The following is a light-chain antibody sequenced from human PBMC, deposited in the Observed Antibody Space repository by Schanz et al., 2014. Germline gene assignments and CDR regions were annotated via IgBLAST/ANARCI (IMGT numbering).Light chain of an antibody. Sequence: QSALTQPASVSGSPGQSITISCTGTSSDIGSHNYVSWYQHHPGKAPKLMIYEGSKRPSGVPDRFSGSKSGTSASLAISGLQSEDEADYHCAAWDDSLHGWVFGGGTKLTVL. V-gene: IGLV2-14*01. CDR2: EGS. CDR3: AAWDDSLHGWV. J-gene: IGLJ3*02. CDR1: SSDIGSHNY.